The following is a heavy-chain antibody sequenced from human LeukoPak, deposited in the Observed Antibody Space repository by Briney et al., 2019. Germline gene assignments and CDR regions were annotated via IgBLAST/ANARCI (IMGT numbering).Heavy chain of an antibody. CDR2: ISYDGSNK. J-gene: IGHJ6*02. CDR1: GFTFSSYG. D-gene: IGHD2-2*01. V-gene: IGHV3-30*18. CDR3: AKVQFCSSTSCYGYTNYYYGMDV. Sequence: GGSLRLSCAASGFTFSSYGMHWVRQAPGKGLEWVAVISYDGSNKYYADSVKGRFTISRDNSKNTLSLQMNSLRAEDTAVYYCAKVQFCSSTSCYGYTNYYYGMDVWGQGTTVTVSS.